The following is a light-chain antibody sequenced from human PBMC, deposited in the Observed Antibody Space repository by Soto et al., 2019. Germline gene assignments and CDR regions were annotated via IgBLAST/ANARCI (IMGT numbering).Light chain of an antibody. CDR1: SSDVGGYNF. Sequence: QSALTQPASVSGSPGQSITISCTGISSDVGGYNFVSWYQQYPGKARKLMIYDVSNRPLGVSNRFSGSKSGNTASLTISGLQAEDEADYYCSSYTSSSTLVIFGGGTKVTVL. CDR3: SSYTSSSTLVI. J-gene: IGLJ2*01. CDR2: DVS. V-gene: IGLV2-14*01.